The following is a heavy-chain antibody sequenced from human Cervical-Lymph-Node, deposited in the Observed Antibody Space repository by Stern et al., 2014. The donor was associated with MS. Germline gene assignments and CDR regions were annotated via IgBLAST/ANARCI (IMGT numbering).Heavy chain of an antibody. Sequence: EVQLVESGGGLVQPGRSLRLSCAASGFTFDDYAMHWVRQAPGKGLEWVSGISWNSGSIGYADSVKGRFTISRDNAKNSLYLQMNSLRAEDTALYYCAKHRLRGGAFDIWGQGTMVTVSS. D-gene: IGHD5-12*01. CDR3: AKHRLRGGAFDI. CDR2: ISWNSGSI. CDR1: GFTFDDYA. V-gene: IGHV3-9*01. J-gene: IGHJ3*02.